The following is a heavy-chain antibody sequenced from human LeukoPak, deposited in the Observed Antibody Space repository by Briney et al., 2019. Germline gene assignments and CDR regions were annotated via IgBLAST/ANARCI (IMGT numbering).Heavy chain of an antibody. CDR3: AREIYCSSTSCYMGGDWFDP. D-gene: IGHD2-2*02. CDR2: IGTNNGNT. V-gene: IGHV1-18*01. Sequence: ASVKVSCKASGGTFSSYAISWVRQAPGQGLEWMGWIGTNNGNTNYAQKLQGRVTMTTDTSTSTAYMELRSLRSDDTAVYYCAREIYCSSTSCYMGGDWFDPWGQGTLVTVSS. CDR1: GGTFSSYA. J-gene: IGHJ5*02.